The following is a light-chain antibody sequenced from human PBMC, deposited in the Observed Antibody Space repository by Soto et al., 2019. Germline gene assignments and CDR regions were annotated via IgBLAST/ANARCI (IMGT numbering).Light chain of an antibody. CDR3: QQYAVWPLT. Sequence: EIVMTQSPATLSVSPGERATLSCRASQSVSSTLAWYQQKPGQTPKLLIYVASTSATGIPARFSGSGSGTEFTLTISSLQSEDFAVYYCQQYAVWPLTFGGGTKVEFK. CDR1: QSVSST. CDR2: VAS. V-gene: IGKV3-15*01. J-gene: IGKJ4*01.